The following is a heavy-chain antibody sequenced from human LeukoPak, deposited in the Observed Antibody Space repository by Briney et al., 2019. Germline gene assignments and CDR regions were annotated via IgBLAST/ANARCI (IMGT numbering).Heavy chain of an antibody. V-gene: IGHV4-34*01. D-gene: IGHD3-3*01. CDR3: ARVRITIFGVVVYYYGMDV. J-gene: IGHJ6*02. Sequence: PSETLSLTCAVYGGSFSGYYWSWIRQPPGKGLEWIGEINHSGSTNYNPSLKSRVTISVDTSKNQFSLKPSSVTAADTAVYYCARVRITIFGVVVYYYGMDVWGQGTTVTVSS. CDR1: GGSFSGYY. CDR2: INHSGST.